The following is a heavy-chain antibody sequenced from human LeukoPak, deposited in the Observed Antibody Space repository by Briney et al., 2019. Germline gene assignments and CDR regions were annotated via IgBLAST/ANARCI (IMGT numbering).Heavy chain of an antibody. D-gene: IGHD1-26*01. CDR2: IWPGDSDT. Sequence: GESLKISCKGSGYSFSTYWIDWVRQMPGKGLEWMGIIWPGDSDTRYSPSFQGQVTISADKSISTAYLQWSSLKASDTAMYYCARTYYRKNYYFDYWGQGTLVTVSS. J-gene: IGHJ4*02. CDR1: GYSFSTYW. V-gene: IGHV5-51*01. CDR3: ARTYYRKNYYFDY.